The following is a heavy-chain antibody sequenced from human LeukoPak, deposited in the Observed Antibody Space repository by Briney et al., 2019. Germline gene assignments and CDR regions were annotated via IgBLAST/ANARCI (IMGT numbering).Heavy chain of an antibody. CDR3: AKDSRGDY. V-gene: IGHV3-23*01. Sequence: GGSLRLSCAASGFIFSNYGMHWVRQAPGKGLEWVSAISGSGGSTYYADSVKGRFTISRDNSKNTLFLQMNSLRAEDTAVYYCAKDSRGDYWGQGTLVTVSS. CDR1: GFIFSNYG. J-gene: IGHJ4*02. CDR2: ISGSGGST.